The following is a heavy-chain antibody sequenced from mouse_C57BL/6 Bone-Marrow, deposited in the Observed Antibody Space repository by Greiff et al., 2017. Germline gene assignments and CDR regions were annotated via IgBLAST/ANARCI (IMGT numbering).Heavy chain of an antibody. Sequence: QVQLKESGPELVKPGASVKISCKASGYTFTDYYINWVKQRPGQGLEWIGWIFPGSGSTYYNEKFKGKATLTVDKSSSTAYMLLSSLTSEDSAVYFCARRYYYYGSSPAWFAYWGQGTLVTVSA. CDR1: GYTFTDYY. J-gene: IGHJ3*01. CDR3: ARRYYYYGSSPAWFAY. V-gene: IGHV1-75*01. CDR2: IFPGSGST. D-gene: IGHD1-1*01.